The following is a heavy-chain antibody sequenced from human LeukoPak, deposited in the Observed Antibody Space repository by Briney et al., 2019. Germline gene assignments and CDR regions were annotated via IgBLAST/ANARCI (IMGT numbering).Heavy chain of an antibody. CDR2: ISSSSSYI. Sequence: GGSLRLSCAASGFPFSSYAMTWVRQAPGKGLEWVSFISSSSSYIHYADSVRGRFTVSRDNAKNSLYLQMNSLRAEDTAVYYCARERGYDDDYYYYTMDVWGKGTTVTVSS. V-gene: IGHV3-21*01. J-gene: IGHJ6*03. D-gene: IGHD5-12*01. CDR1: GFPFSSYA. CDR3: ARERGYDDDYYYYTMDV.